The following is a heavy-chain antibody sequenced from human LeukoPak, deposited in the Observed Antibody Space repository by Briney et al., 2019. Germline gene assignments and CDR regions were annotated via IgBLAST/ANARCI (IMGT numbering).Heavy chain of an antibody. CDR3: ARGRFFNAAGTIEY. Sequence: ASVKVSCKASGYTFTGYYMHWVRQAPGQGLEWMGWINPNSGGTNYAQKFQGGVTMTRDTSISTAYMELSRLRSDDTAVYYCARGRFFNAAGTIEYWGQGTLVTVSS. CDR2: INPNSGGT. V-gene: IGHV1-2*02. D-gene: IGHD6-13*01. CDR1: GYTFTGYY. J-gene: IGHJ4*02.